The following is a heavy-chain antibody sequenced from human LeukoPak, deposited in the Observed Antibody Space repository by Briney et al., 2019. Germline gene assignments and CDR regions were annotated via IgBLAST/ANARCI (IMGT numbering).Heavy chain of an antibody. Sequence: GGSLRLSCAASGFTFSSYSMNWVRQAPGQGLEWVSAISDSGGSTYYADSVKGRFSISRDNSKNTLYLEMNSLRAEDTAIYYCARGSSGWPYYLDYWGQGTLVTVSS. V-gene: IGHV3-23*01. CDR1: GFTFSSYS. CDR2: ISDSGGST. D-gene: IGHD6-19*01. CDR3: ARGSSGWPYYLDY. J-gene: IGHJ4*02.